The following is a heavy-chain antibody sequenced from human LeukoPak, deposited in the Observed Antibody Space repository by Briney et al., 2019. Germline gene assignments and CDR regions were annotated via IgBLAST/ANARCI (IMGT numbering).Heavy chain of an antibody. J-gene: IGHJ6*02. V-gene: IGHV4-59*01. CDR3: ARSYSSSGYYYYGMDV. CDR2: IYYSGRT. Sequence: SETLSLTCTVSGGSISSYYWTWIRQPPGKGLEWIGSIYYSGRTNYNPSLKSRVSISIDTSKNQVSLKLNSVTAADTAVYYCARSYSSSGYYYYGMDVWAKGPWSPSP. CDR1: GGSISSYY. D-gene: IGHD6-6*01.